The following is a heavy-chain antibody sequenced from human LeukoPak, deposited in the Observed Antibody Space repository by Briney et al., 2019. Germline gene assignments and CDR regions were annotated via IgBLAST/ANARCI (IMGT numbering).Heavy chain of an antibody. V-gene: IGHV3-23*01. CDR2: ISGSGGST. Sequence: PGGSLRLSCAASGFTFSSYAMSWVRQAPGKGLEWVSAISGSGGSTYYADSVKGRFTISRDNSKNTLYLQMNSLRAEDTAVYYCAKDDLYGSGSPPGLLWGQGTLVTVSS. CDR3: AKDDLYGSGSPPGLL. CDR1: GFTFSSYA. J-gene: IGHJ4*02. D-gene: IGHD3-10*01.